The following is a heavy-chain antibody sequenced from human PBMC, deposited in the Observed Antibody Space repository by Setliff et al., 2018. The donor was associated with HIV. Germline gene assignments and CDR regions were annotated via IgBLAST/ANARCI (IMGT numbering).Heavy chain of an antibody. CDR1: GFPFTNYW. CDR2: IKTDGSEK. D-gene: IGHD2-2*01. V-gene: IGHV3-7*01. J-gene: IGHJ6*03. CDR3: ATQPPAALSYYYYYMDV. Sequence: QSGGSLRLSCAASGFPFTNYWMNWVRQAPGKGLEWVANIKTDGSEKYYVDSVRGRFTISRDNAKNTLYLQMNSLRVEDTAVYYCATQPPAALSYYYYYMDVWGKGTTVTVSS.